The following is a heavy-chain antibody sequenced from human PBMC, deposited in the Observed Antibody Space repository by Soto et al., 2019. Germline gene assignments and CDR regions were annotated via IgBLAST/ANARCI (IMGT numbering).Heavy chain of an antibody. CDR2: IYYSGST. D-gene: IGHD5-12*01. J-gene: IGHJ3*02. CDR3: ARARLRAVYAFDI. Sequence: RSLTCTVSGGSVSSGAYYWTWIRQRPGKGLEWIGYIYYSGSTYYSPSLKSRLSISLDTSKNQFSLRLSSVTAADTAMYYCARARLRAVYAFDIWGQGTMVTVS. CDR1: GGSVSSGAYY. V-gene: IGHV4-31*03.